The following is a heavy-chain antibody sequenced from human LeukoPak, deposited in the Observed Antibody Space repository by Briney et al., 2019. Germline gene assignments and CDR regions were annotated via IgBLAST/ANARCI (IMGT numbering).Heavy chain of an antibody. CDR2: FDPEDGET. V-gene: IGHV1-24*01. J-gene: IGHJ5*02. CDR3: ATARFGTNWFDP. D-gene: IGHD3-10*01. CDR1: GYTLTELS. Sequence: ASVKVSRKVSGYTLTELSMHWVRQAPGKGLEWMGRFDPEDGETIYAQKFQGRVTMTEDTSTDTAYMELSSLRSEDTAVYYCATARFGTNWFDPWGQGTLVSVSS.